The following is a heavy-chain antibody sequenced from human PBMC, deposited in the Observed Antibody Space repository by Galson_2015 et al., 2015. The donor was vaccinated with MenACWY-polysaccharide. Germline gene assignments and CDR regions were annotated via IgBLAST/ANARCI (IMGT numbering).Heavy chain of an antibody. CDR3: ARDKPSHRPLNWFHP. CDR2: INSDGSST. Sequence: SLRLSCAASGFTFSSYWMHWVRQAPGKGLVWVSRINSDGSSTSYADSVKGRFTISRDNAKNTLYLQMNSLRAEDTAVYYCARDKPSHRPLNWFHPWGQGTLVTVSS. V-gene: IGHV3-74*01. J-gene: IGHJ5*01. CDR1: GFTFSSYW.